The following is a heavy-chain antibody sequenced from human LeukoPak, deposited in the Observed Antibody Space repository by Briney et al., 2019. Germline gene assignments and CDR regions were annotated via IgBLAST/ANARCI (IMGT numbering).Heavy chain of an antibody. CDR3: ARHGPKYYGSGSYFHYGMDV. Sequence: GGSLRLSCAASGFTVSSNYMSWVRQAPGKGLEWVSVIYSGGSTYYADSVKGRFTISRDNSKNTLYLQMNSLRAEGTAVYYCARHGPKYYGSGSYFHYGMDVWGQGTTVTVSS. V-gene: IGHV3-66*04. D-gene: IGHD3-10*01. J-gene: IGHJ6*02. CDR1: GFTVSSNY. CDR2: IYSGGST.